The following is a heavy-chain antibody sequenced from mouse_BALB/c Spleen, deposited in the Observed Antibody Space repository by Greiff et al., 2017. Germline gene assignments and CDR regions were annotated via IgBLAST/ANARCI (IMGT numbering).Heavy chain of an antibody. Sequence: EVKLMESGPGLVKPSQSLSLTCTVTGYSITSDYAWNWILQFPGNKLEWMGYISYSGSTSYNPSLKSRISITRDTSKNQFFLQLNSVTTEDTATYYCARGALGGFDYWGQGTTLTVSS. J-gene: IGHJ2*01. CDR2: ISYSGST. CDR3: ARGALGGFDY. D-gene: IGHD6-1*01. V-gene: IGHV3-2*02. CDR1: GYSITSDYA.